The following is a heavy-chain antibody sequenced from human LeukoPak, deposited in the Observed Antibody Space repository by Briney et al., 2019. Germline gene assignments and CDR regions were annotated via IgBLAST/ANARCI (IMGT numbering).Heavy chain of an antibody. CDR2: ISSGSSYI. CDR3: ARDLGSIATAGTETFDI. J-gene: IGHJ3*02. V-gene: IGHV3-21*01. Sequence: GGSLRLSCAASEFIFSRYSMNWVRQAPGKGLEWVSSISSGSSYISYADSVKGRFTIPRDNAKKSLYLQMNSLRAEDTAVYYCARDLGSIATAGTETFDIWGQGTMVTVSS. D-gene: IGHD6-13*01. CDR1: EFIFSRYS.